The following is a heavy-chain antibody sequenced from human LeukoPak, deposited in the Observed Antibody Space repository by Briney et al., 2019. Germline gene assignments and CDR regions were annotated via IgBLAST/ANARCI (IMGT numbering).Heavy chain of an antibody. Sequence: GGSLRLSCAASGFTFSSYAMSWVRQAPGKGLEWVSAISGSGDSTYYGDSVKGRFTISKDNSKNTVYLQMSSLRVDDTAVYYCAKAASSSWPSYYYGMDVWGQGTTVTVSS. CDR3: AKAASSSWPSYYYGMDV. D-gene: IGHD6-13*01. J-gene: IGHJ6*02. CDR1: GFTFSSYA. CDR2: ISGSGDST. V-gene: IGHV3-23*01.